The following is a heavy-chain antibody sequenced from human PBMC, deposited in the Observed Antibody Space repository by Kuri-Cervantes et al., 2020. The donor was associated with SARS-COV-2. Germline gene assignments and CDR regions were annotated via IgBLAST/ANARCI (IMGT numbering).Heavy chain of an antibody. V-gene: IGHV4-4*07. CDR1: GGSISSYY. J-gene: IGHJ3*02. Sequence: SETLSLTCTVSGGSISSYYRSWIRQPAGKGLEWIGRIYTSGSTNYNPSLKSRVTMSVDTSKNQFSLKLSSVTAADTAVYYCARELTNWGSGGSAYDAFDIWGQGTMVTVSS. CDR3: ARELTNWGSGGSAYDAFDI. CDR2: IYTSGST. D-gene: IGHD7-27*01.